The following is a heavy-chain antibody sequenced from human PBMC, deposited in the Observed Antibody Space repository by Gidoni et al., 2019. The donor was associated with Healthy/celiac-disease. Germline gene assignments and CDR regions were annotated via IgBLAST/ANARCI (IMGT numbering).Heavy chain of an antibody. D-gene: IGHD3-3*01. CDR2: INHSGST. V-gene: IGHV4-34*01. J-gene: IGHJ4*02. CDR3: ARGRGFWSGYRLDY. CDR1: GGSFRGYY. Sequence: QVQLQQWGAGLLKPSETMSLTCAVYGGSFRGYYWCWIRQPPGKGMEWIGEINHSGSTNYNPSLKSRFTISVDTTKNQCSLKLTSVTAADTAVYYCARGRGFWSGYRLDYWGQGTLVTVSS.